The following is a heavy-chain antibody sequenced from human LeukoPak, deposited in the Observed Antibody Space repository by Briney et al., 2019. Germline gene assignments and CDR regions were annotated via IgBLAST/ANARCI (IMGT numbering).Heavy chain of an antibody. CDR1: GYSFTSYW. Sequence: GESLKISCKGSGYSFTSYWIGWVRQMPGKGLEWMGIIYPGDSDTRYSPSFQGQVTISADKSISTAYLQWGSLKASDTAMYYCARRGPAYDILTGFHDAFDIWGQGTMVTVSS. CDR2: IYPGDSDT. V-gene: IGHV5-51*01. D-gene: IGHD3-9*01. CDR3: ARRGPAYDILTGFHDAFDI. J-gene: IGHJ3*02.